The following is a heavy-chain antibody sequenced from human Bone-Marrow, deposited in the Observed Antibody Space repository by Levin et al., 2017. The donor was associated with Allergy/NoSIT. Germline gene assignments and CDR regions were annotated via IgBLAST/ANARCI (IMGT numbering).Heavy chain of an antibody. Sequence: GGSLRLSCAASGFTFSSYWMHWVRQAPGKGLVWVSRIYSDGSRTNYADSVQGRFTISRDNAKSTLFLQMNSLRADDTTVYYCVSAAVGARTLDNWGQGTLVTVSS. D-gene: IGHD1-26*01. V-gene: IGHV3-74*01. CDR3: VSAAVGARTLDN. CDR2: IYSDGSRT. J-gene: IGHJ4*02. CDR1: GFTFSSYW.